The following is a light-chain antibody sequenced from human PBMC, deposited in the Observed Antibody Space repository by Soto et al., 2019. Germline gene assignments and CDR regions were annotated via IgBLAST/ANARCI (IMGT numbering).Light chain of an antibody. J-gene: IGLJ1*01. Sequence: QSVLTQTPSASGSPGQSVTISCTGTSSDVGAYDSVSWYQHHPGKAPKALIYEVSKRPSGVPDRFSGSKSGNTASLTVSGLQAEDEADYFCSSYTSSSTDYVFGTGTKVTVL. CDR3: SSYTSSSTDYV. V-gene: IGLV2-8*01. CDR2: EVS. CDR1: SSDVGAYDS.